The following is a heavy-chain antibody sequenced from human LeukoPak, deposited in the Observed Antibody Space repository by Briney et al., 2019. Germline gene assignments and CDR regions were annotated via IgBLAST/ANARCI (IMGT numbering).Heavy chain of an antibody. CDR2: ISYDGSNK. Sequence: GGSLRLSCAASGFTFSSYGMHWVRQAPGKGLEWVAVISYDGSNKYYADSVKGRFTISRDNSKNTLYLQMNSLRAEDTAVYYCARDYGDYQTPILDWGQGTLVTVSS. D-gene: IGHD4-17*01. CDR3: ARDYGDYQTPILD. V-gene: IGHV3-30*03. CDR1: GFTFSSYG. J-gene: IGHJ4*02.